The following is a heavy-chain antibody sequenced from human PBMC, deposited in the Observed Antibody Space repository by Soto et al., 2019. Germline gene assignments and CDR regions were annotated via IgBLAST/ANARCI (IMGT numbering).Heavy chain of an antibody. Sequence: QVQLVESGGGVVQPGRSLRLSCAASGFTFSSYGMHWVRQAPGKGLEWVAVISYDGSNKYYADSVKGRFTISRDNYKNTLFLQMNSLRAEDTAVYYCAKDQINYVWGSYRPYYCDYWGQGTLVTVSS. D-gene: IGHD3-16*02. J-gene: IGHJ4*02. CDR1: GFTFSSYG. CDR3: AKDQINYVWGSYRPYYCDY. V-gene: IGHV3-30*18. CDR2: ISYDGSNK.